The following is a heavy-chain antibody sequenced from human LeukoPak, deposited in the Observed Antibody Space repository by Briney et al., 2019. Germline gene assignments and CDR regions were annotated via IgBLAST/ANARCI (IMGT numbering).Heavy chain of an antibody. D-gene: IGHD1-14*01. V-gene: IGHV4-59*01. Sequence: SETLSLTCTVSGGSISSYYWSWIRQPPGKGLEWIGYIYYSGSTNYNPSLKSRVTISVDTSKNQFSLKLSSVTAADTAVYYCARAGISFLRRFDYWGQGTLVTVSS. CDR1: GGSISSYY. CDR2: IYYSGST. CDR3: ARAGISFLRRFDY. J-gene: IGHJ4*02.